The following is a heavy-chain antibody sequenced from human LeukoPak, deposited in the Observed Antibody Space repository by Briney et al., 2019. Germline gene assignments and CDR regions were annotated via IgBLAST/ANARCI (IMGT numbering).Heavy chain of an antibody. CDR1: GFTFIMHA. CDR2: ISDSGGDT. CDR3: ARRRGGTWGNFDS. V-gene: IGHV3-23*01. J-gene: IGHJ4*02. Sequence: GGSLRLSCTASGFTFIMHAMSWVRQAPGKGLEWVSAISDSGGDTYLDPVKGRFTISRDNSRNTVYLKMNNLRPEDTALYYCARRRGGTWGNFDSWGQGTLVTVSS. D-gene: IGHD2-15*01.